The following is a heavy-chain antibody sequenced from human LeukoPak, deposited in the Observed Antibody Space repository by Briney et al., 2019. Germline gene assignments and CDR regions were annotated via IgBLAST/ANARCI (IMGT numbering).Heavy chain of an antibody. Sequence: GGSLRLSCAASGFTFDDYAMHWVRQAPGKGLEWVSLISWDGGSTYYADSVKGRFTISRDNSKNSLYLQMNRLRAEDTALYYCAKESDSSGWYYFDYWGQGTLVTVSS. CDR2: ISWDGGST. D-gene: IGHD6-19*01. V-gene: IGHV3-43D*03. J-gene: IGHJ4*02. CDR3: AKESDSSGWYYFDY. CDR1: GFTFDDYA.